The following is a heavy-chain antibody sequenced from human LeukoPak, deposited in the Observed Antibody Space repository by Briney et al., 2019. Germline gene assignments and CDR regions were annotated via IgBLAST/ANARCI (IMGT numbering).Heavy chain of an antibody. CDR2: IRTRAEGEPT. CDR1: GFTFSDAW. V-gene: IGHV3-15*01. J-gene: IGHJ4*02. CDR3: TADLSDSSAWSFDH. Sequence: PGGSLRLSCAASGFTFSDAWLSWVRQAPGKGLEWIGRIRTRAEGEPTDYPGPVKGRFSISRDRSKDTLYLEMNSLRTEDTAVYYCTADLSDSSAWSFDHWGRGTLVTVSS. D-gene: IGHD3-22*01.